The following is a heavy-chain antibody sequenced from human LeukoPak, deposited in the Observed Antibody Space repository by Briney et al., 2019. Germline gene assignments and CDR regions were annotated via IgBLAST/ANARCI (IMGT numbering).Heavy chain of an antibody. Sequence: ASVKVSCKVSGYTLTELSMHWVRQAPGKGLEWMGGFDPEDGETIYAQKFQGRVTMTRNTSISTAYMELSSLRSEDTAVYYCGRGRGNGRPENYFDYWGQGTLVTVSS. D-gene: IGHD2-8*01. CDR2: FDPEDGET. J-gene: IGHJ4*02. CDR1: GYTLTELS. CDR3: GRGRGNGRPENYFDY. V-gene: IGHV1-24*01.